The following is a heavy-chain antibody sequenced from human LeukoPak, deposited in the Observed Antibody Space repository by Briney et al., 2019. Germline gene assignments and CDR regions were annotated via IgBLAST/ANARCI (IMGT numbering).Heavy chain of an antibody. Sequence: SETLSLTCAVYGGSFSGYYWSWIRQPPGKGLEWIGEINHSGSTNYNPSLKSRVTISVDTSKNQFSLKLSSVTAADTAVYYRAKAYGGNSESWGQGTLVTVSS. D-gene: IGHD4-23*01. CDR1: GGSFSGYY. CDR2: INHSGST. CDR3: AKAYGGNSES. V-gene: IGHV4-34*01. J-gene: IGHJ4*02.